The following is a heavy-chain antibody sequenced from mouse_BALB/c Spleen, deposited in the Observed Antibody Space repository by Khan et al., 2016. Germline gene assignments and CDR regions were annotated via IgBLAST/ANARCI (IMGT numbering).Heavy chain of an antibody. V-gene: IGHV14-3*02. J-gene: IGHJ2*01. CDR3: RISTINA. CDR2: TDPAHGNT. Sequence: VQLQQSGAELVKPAASLKLSCTASGYNIKDIYIHRVKQRPEKGMERIRRTDPAHGNTKYDPKFQGKATITADTSSNTAYLQLSSLTSEDTAVYYCRISTINAWGQGTTLTVSS. CDR1: GYNIKDIY.